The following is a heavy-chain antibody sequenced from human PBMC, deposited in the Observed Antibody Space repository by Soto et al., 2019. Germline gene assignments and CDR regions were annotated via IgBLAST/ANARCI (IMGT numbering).Heavy chain of an antibody. V-gene: IGHV1-3*01. D-gene: IGHD2-2*01. CDR3: AAASSTSGGYYGMDV. J-gene: IGHJ6*02. CDR2: INAGNGNT. Sequence: ASVKVSCKASGYTFTSYAMHWVRQAPGQRLEWMGWINAGNGNTKYSQKFQGRVTITRDTSASTAYMELSSLRSEDTAMYYCAAASSTSGGYYGMDVWGQGTTVTVSS. CDR1: GYTFTSYA.